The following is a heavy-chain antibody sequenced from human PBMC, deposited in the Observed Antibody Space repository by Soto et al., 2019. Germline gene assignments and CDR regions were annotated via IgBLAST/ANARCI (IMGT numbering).Heavy chain of an antibody. J-gene: IGHJ3*02. CDR2: INHSGST. CDR1: GGSFSGYY. V-gene: IGHV4-34*01. CDR3: ARNYDFWSGTNAFDI. Sequence: SETLSLTCAVYGGSFSGYYWSWIRQPPGKGLEWIGEINHSGSTNYNPSLKSRVTISVETSKNQFSLKLSSVTAADTAVYYCARNYDFWSGTNAFDIWGQGTMVTVSS. D-gene: IGHD3-3*01.